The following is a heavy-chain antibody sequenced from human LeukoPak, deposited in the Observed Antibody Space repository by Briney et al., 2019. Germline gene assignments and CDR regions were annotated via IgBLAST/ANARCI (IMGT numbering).Heavy chain of an antibody. CDR3: AKFDSYSSGYYFGY. V-gene: IGHV3-23*01. CDR1: GFTFSSYA. D-gene: IGHD3-22*01. J-gene: IGHJ4*02. CDR2: ISGSGGST. Sequence: GGSLRLSCAASGFTFSSYAMSWVRQAPGKGLERVSAISGSGGSTYYADSVKGRFTISRDNSKKTLYLQMNSLRAEDTAVYYCAKFDSYSSGYYFGYWGQGTLVTVSS.